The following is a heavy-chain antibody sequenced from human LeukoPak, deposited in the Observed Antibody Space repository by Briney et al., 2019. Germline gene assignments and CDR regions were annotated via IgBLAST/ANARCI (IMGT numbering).Heavy chain of an antibody. CDR3: AKVVGRSIYPWLGYYFDY. J-gene: IGHJ4*02. Sequence: PGGSLRLSCAASGFTFSTYAMSWVRQAPGKGLEWVSAISSSGGSTYYADSVKGRFTISRDNSKNTLYLQMNSLRAEDTAVYYCAKVVGRSIYPWLGYYFDYWGQGTLVTVSS. CDR1: GFTFSTYA. CDR2: ISSSGGST. D-gene: IGHD4-4*01. V-gene: IGHV3-23*01.